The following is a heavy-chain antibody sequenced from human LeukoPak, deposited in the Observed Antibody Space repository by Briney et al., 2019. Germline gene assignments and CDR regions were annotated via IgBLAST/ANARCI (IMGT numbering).Heavy chain of an antibody. CDR1: GFTFSSYA. CDR3: ARAESSGWYWFDS. J-gene: IGHJ5*01. D-gene: IGHD6-19*01. CDR2: ISYEGSNK. V-gene: IGHV3-30*04. Sequence: GYLILSCEASGFTFSSYAMHWVRQAPGQGLGWVAVISYEGSNKYHAHPVKGRFTISSHNSRPTLYLQMNSVRAEDTAVYYCARAESSGWYWFDSWGQGTLVAVSS.